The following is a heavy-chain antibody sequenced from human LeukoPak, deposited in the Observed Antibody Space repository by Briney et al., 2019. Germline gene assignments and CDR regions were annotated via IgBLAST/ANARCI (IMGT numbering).Heavy chain of an antibody. CDR3: ARDALVVPAARAFDI. J-gene: IGHJ3*02. V-gene: IGHV4-30-2*01. Sequence: PSQTLSLTCTVSGCSISSGGYYWRCTRQPPGKGLVCNGYIYHSGSTYYNPSLKSRVTISVDRSKNQFSLKLSSVTAADTAVYYCARDALVVPAARAFDIWGQGTMVTVSS. CDR1: GCSISSGGYY. CDR2: IYHSGST. D-gene: IGHD2-2*01.